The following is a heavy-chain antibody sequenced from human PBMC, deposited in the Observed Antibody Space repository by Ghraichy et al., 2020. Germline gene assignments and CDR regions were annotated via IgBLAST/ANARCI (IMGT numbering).Heavy chain of an antibody. J-gene: IGHJ6*02. CDR2: INKAGVT. Sequence: GGSLRLSFAASGFTFSSYDMHWVRQVPGKGLEWVSAINKAGVTYYAESVKGRFTISRENVKSSLYLQMNSLTAGDTAVYYCAREPVAGPSFYGMDVWGQGTAVTVSS. V-gene: IGHV3-13*01. D-gene: IGHD6-19*01. CDR3: AREPVAGPSFYGMDV. CDR1: GFTFSSYD.